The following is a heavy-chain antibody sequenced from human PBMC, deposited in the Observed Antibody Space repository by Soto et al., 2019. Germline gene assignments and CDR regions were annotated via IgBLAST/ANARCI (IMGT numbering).Heavy chain of an antibody. CDR3: AKGSIEYSASVDN. D-gene: IGHD5-12*01. CDR1: GFSFSSYA. CDR2: ITAGGGSA. J-gene: IGHJ4*02. Sequence: DVQLLESGGGLVQPGGSLRLSCAASGFSFSSYAMVWVRQAPGKGLEWVAVITAGGGSAYFADSVQGRFTLSRDNSKNVLSLEMNRLRAKDRAIYFCAKGSIEYSASVDNWGQRPRVVVSS. V-gene: IGHV3-23*01.